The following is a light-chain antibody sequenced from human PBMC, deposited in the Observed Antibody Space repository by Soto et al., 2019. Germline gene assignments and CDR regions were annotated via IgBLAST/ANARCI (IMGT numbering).Light chain of an antibody. V-gene: IGKV1-39*01. CDR1: RSIATY. CDR2: AAS. J-gene: IGKJ3*01. CDR3: QQSYRGQLT. Sequence: DIQMTQSPSSVSASVGDRVTITCRASRSIATYLNWYQQSPGKAPKVLIYAASTLPSGVPSRFSVSGGGTEFTLTITSLQPEDSATYYCQQSYRGQLTFGLGTKVEIK.